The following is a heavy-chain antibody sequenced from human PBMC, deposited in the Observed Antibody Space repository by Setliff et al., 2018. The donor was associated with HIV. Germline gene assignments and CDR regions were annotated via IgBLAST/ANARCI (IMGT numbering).Heavy chain of an antibody. CDR2: MYSGGNT. CDR3: ARGGGPDTNFDL. CDR1: GDSISSVSYS. Sequence: SETLSLTCTVSGDSISSVSYSWGWIRQPPGKGLEWIGYMYSGGNTYYKPSLKSRVTMSVDSSKNQFSLKVNSVTAADTAVYYCARGGGPDTNFDLWGQGTLVTVSS. J-gene: IGHJ4*02. D-gene: IGHD5-18*01. V-gene: IGHV4-39*01.